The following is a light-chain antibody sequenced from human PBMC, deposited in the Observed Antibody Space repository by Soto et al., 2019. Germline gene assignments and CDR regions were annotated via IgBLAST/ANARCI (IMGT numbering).Light chain of an antibody. V-gene: IGLV1-44*01. CDR3: AAWDDSLEGV. J-gene: IGLJ7*01. CDR2: TNN. CDR1: SSNIGGNT. Sequence: QSVLTQPPSASGTPGQRVTISCSGSSSNIGGNTVNWYQQLPGTAPKLLIYTNNQRPSGVPDRFSGSKSGTSASLAISGLQSEDEADYYCAAWDDSLEGVFGGGTQLTVL.